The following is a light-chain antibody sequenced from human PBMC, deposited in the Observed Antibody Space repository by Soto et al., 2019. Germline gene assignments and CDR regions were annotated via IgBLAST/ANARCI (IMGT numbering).Light chain of an antibody. Sequence: EVVLTQSPDTLSLSPGKRATLSCRASQIVGKNYLAWYQQKPGQPPRLLIHDASLRATGIPDRFSGSGSGTDFTLTISRLEPEDFAVYYCQQTSTSPLTFCGGTKVELK. J-gene: IGKJ4*01. CDR1: QIVGKNY. CDR3: QQTSTSPLT. CDR2: DAS. V-gene: IGKV3-20*01.